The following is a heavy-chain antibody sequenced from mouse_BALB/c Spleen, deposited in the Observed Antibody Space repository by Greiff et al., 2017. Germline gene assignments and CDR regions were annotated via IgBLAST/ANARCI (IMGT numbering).Heavy chain of an antibody. J-gene: IGHJ4*01. CDR3: ARCYDGYLNYAMDY. CDR2: IDPANGNT. V-gene: IGHV14-3*02. Sequence: EVQLQQSGAELVKPGASVKLSCTASGFNIKDTYMHWVKQRPEQGLEWIGRIDPANGNTKYDPKFQGKATITADTSSNTAYLQLSSLTSEDTAVYYCARCYDGYLNYAMDYWGQGTSVTVSS. D-gene: IGHD2-3*01. CDR1: GFNIKDTY.